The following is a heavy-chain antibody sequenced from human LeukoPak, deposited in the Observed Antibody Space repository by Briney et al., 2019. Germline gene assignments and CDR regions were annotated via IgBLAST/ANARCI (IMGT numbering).Heavy chain of an antibody. D-gene: IGHD7-27*01. CDR3: ARDSSTGD. V-gene: IGHV4-39*07. J-gene: IGHJ4*02. Sequence: PSETLSLTCTVSGGSISSSSYYWGWIRQPPGKGLEWIGSIYYSGSTYYNPSLKSRVTISVDTSKNQFSLKLSSVTAADTAVYYCARDSSTGDWGQGTLVTVSS. CDR1: GGSISSSSYY. CDR2: IYYSGST.